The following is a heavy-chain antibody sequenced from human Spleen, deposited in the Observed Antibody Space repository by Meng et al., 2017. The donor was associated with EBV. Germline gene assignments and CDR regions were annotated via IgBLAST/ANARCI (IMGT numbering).Heavy chain of an antibody. V-gene: IGHV4-34*01. CDR2: INHSGST. D-gene: IGHD6-13*01. J-gene: IGHJ5*02. CDR3: AIRPGIAAAQDP. CDR1: GGAFSGYY. Sequence: QAQLQQGGAGLLKPSETLSLTCAVYGGAFSGYYWSWIRQPPGKGLEWIGEINHSGSTNYNPSLKSRVTISVDTSKNQFSLKLSSVTAADTAVYYCAIRPGIAAAQDPWGQGTLVTVSS.